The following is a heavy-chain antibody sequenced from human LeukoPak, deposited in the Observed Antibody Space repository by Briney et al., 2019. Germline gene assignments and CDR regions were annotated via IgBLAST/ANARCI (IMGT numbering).Heavy chain of an antibody. CDR1: GFTFDDYA. Sequence: GRSLRLSCAASGFTFDDYAMHWVRQAPGKGLEWVSGISWNSGSIGYADSVKGRFTISRDNARNSLYLQMNSLRAEDMALYYCAKESSSGYYFDYWGQGTLVTVSS. CDR3: AKESSSGYYFDY. CDR2: ISWNSGSI. J-gene: IGHJ4*02. V-gene: IGHV3-9*03. D-gene: IGHD6-19*01.